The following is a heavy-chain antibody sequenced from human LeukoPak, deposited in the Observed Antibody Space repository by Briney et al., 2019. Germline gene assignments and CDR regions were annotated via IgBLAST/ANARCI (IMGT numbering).Heavy chain of an antibody. J-gene: IGHJ4*02. CDR2: ISYNTGSI. V-gene: IGHV3-9*01. Sequence: GGSLRLSCVASGFALDEYAMHWVRQAPGKGLEWVSGISYNTGSIAYAESVQGRFSISRDNAKNSLYLQMNSLTPEDTAFYYCGKDRTNRARVVIDWGQGTLVTVSS. CDR3: GKDRTNRARVVID. CDR1: GFALDEYA. D-gene: IGHD2-21*01.